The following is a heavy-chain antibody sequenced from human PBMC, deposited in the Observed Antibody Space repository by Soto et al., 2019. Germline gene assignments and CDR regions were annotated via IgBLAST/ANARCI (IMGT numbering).Heavy chain of an antibody. CDR1: GYTFTSYG. Sequence: QVQLVQSGAEVKKPGASVKVSCKASGYTFTSYGISWVRQAPGQGLEWMGWISAYNGNTNYAQKLQGRATMTTDTSTSTAYMELRSVRSDDTAVYYCARDSETSCCSDNWFDPWGQGTLVTVSS. D-gene: IGHD2-2*01. V-gene: IGHV1-18*01. CDR3: ARDSETSCCSDNWFDP. CDR2: ISAYNGNT. J-gene: IGHJ5*02.